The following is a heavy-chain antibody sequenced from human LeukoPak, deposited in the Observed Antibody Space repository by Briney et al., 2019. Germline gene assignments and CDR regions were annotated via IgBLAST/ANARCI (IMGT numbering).Heavy chain of an antibody. J-gene: IGHJ4*02. CDR2: IYYSGST. CDR1: GGSISSGGYS. D-gene: IGHD3-10*01. Sequence: PSQTLSLTCTVSGGSISSGGYSWSWIRQHPGKGLEWIGYIYYSGSTYYNPSLKSRVTTSVDTSKNQFSLKLSSVTAADTAVYYCARFVRWFGELLPFDYWGQGTLVTVSS. V-gene: IGHV4-31*03. CDR3: ARFVRWFGELLPFDY.